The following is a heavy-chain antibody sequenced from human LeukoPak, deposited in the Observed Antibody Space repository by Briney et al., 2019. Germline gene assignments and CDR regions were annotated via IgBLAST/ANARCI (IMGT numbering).Heavy chain of an antibody. CDR2: INAYNGNT. J-gene: IGHJ6*02. Sequence: ASVKVSCKASGYTFTSYGISWVRQAPGQGLEWMGWINAYNGNTNYAQKLQGRVTMTTDTSTSTAYMELRSLRSDDTAVYYCARDRYCSSTSCYSYYYYGMDVWGQGTTDTVSS. D-gene: IGHD2-2*01. V-gene: IGHV1-18*01. CDR3: ARDRYCSSTSCYSYYYYGMDV. CDR1: GYTFTSYG.